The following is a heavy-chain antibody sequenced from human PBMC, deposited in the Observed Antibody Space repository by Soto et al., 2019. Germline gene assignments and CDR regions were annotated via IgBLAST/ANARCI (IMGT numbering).Heavy chain of an antibody. CDR3: AIVPMTMVVVLITGDY. CDR1: GFTFSSYS. Sequence: GGSLRLSCAGSGFTFSSYSFSWVRQAPWKGLEWVSAISGSGGSTNYADSVKGRFTISRDNSKNTLYLQMNSLRAEDTAVYYCAIVPMTMVVVLITGDYCGQGTLVAVCS. D-gene: IGHD3-22*01. J-gene: IGHJ4*02. CDR2: ISGSGGST. V-gene: IGHV3-23*01.